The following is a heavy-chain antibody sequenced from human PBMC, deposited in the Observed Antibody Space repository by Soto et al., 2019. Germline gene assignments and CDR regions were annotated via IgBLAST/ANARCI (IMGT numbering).Heavy chain of an antibody. CDR3: ARRGSGSYYDY. CDR2: ISGSGGST. CDR1: GFTFSSYA. V-gene: IGHV3-23*01. D-gene: IGHD1-26*01. Sequence: EVQLLESGGGLVQPGGSLRLSCAASGFTFSSYAMRWVLQAPVKGLEWFSAISGSGGSTYYADSVKGRFTISRDNSKNTLYLQMNSLRAEDTAVYYCARRGSGSYYDYWGQGTLVTVSS. J-gene: IGHJ4*02.